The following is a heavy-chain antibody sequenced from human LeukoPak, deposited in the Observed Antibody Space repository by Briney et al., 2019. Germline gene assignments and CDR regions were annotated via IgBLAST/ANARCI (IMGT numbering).Heavy chain of an antibody. CDR1: GGSISSYY. CDR3: ARHEVIQRYFDWLLNWFDP. Sequence: SETLSLTCTVSGGSISSYYWSWIRQPPGKGLEWIGYIYYSGSTNYNPSLKSRVTISVDTSKTQFSLKLSSVTAADTAVYYCARHEVIQRYFDWLLNWFDPWGQGTLVTVSS. CDR2: IYYSGST. D-gene: IGHD3-9*01. V-gene: IGHV4-59*08. J-gene: IGHJ5*02.